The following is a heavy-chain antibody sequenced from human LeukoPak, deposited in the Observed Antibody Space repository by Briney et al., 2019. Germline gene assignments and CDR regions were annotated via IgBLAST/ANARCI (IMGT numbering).Heavy chain of an antibody. CDR1: NGSFSGHY. Sequence: SETLSLTCAVYNGSFSGHYWSWIRQPPGKGLEWIGEINHSGSTNYNPSLKSRVTISVDTSKNQFSLNLRSVTAADTAVYYCARIEGYCSSASCYTWDYFDYWGQGTPVTVSS. J-gene: IGHJ4*02. D-gene: IGHD2-2*02. CDR3: ARIEGYCSSASCYTWDYFDY. V-gene: IGHV4-34*01. CDR2: INHSGST.